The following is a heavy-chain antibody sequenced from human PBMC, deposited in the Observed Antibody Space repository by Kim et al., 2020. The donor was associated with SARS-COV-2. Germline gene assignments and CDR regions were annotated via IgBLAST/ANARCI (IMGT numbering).Heavy chain of an antibody. CDR1: GGSFSGYY. J-gene: IGHJ4*02. CDR3: AREGSSRGLGY. Sequence: SETLSLTCAVYGGSFSGYYWSWIRQPPGKGLEWIGEINHSGSTNYNPSLKSRVTISVDTSKNQFSLKLSSVTAADTAVYYCAREGSSRGLGYWGQGTLVTVSS. V-gene: IGHV4-34*01. CDR2: INHSGST. D-gene: IGHD1-26*01.